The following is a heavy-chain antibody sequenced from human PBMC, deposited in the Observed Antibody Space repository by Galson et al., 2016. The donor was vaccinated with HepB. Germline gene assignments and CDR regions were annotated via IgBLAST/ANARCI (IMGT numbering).Heavy chain of an antibody. CDR3: ARDRSSRWELPRGFDY. J-gene: IGHJ4*02. CDR1: GYTFTNYG. CDR2: ISPYNGNT. Sequence: SVKVSCKASGYTFTNYGITWVRQAPGQGLEWMGWISPYNGNTHYAQKLQGRFTMTTDTSTNTAYMELRSLGSDDTAVYYCARDRSSRWELPRGFDYWGQGTLVTVSS. D-gene: IGHD1-26*01. V-gene: IGHV1-18*01.